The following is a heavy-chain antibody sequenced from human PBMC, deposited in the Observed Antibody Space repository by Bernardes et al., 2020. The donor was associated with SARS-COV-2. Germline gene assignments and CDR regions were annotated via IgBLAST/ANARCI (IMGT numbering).Heavy chain of an antibody. J-gene: IGHJ4*02. V-gene: IGHV1-18*01. Sequence: ASVKVSCKSSGYTFADDGINWVRQAPWQGLDWMACLGVYNHITQFARKFQGRVPMTTDTSTSTAYLELGRLTSDDTAVYYCASDASLSDDHSGQGTLVSVIS. D-gene: IGHD1-26*01. CDR2: LGVYNHIT. CDR3: ASDASLSDDH. CDR1: GYTFADDG.